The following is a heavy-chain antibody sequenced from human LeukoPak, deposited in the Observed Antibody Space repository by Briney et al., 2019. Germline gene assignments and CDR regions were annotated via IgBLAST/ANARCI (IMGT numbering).Heavy chain of an antibody. V-gene: IGHV4-61*02. D-gene: IGHD3-10*01. CDR3: TIRDLSGSEGRAFYY. Sequence: SQTLSLTCTVSGCPFSSCDYFWRWIRQPAGKGLEWIGRIYTNGSTNYNPSLKSRVSISVDTSKNQFSLNLSSVIAPGIAAYYRTIRDLSGSEGRAFYYWGQGALVTVSS. CDR2: IYTNGST. J-gene: IGHJ4*02. CDR1: GCPFSSCDYF.